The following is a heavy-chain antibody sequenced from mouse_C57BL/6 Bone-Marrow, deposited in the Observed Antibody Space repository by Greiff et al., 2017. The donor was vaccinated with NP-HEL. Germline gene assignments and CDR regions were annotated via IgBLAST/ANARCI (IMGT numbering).Heavy chain of an antibody. D-gene: IGHD1-1*01. J-gene: IGHJ4*01. CDR3: ARQITTLAATDAMDY. CDR1: GFTFSDSG. CDR2: ISSGSSTI. Sequence: EVKLVESGGGLVKPGGSLKLSCAASGFTFSDSGMHWVRQAPEKGLEWVAYISSGSSTIYYADTVKGRFTISRDNANNTLFLKMTSLQSENTTIYYGARQITTLAATDAMDYWGQGTSVTVSS. V-gene: IGHV5-17*01.